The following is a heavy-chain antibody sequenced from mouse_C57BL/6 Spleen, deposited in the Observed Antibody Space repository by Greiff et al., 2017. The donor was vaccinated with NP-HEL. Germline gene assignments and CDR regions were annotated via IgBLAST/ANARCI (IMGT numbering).Heavy chain of an antibody. J-gene: IGHJ3*01. D-gene: IGHD2-4*01. CDR1: GYTFTSYW. CDR3: AFYYDYDVGFAY. Sequence: QVQLQQPGAELVKPGASVKLSCKASGYTFTSYWMHWVKQRPGRGLEWIGRIDPNSGGTKYNEKFKSKATLTVDKPSSTAYVQLSSLTSEDSAVYYCAFYYDYDVGFAYWGQGTLVTVSA. V-gene: IGHV1-72*01. CDR2: IDPNSGGT.